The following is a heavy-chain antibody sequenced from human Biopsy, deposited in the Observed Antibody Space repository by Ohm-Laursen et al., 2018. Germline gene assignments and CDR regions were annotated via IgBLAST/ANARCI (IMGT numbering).Heavy chain of an antibody. V-gene: IGHV3-33*01. CDR1: GFTFSNYG. J-gene: IGHJ4*02. CDR3: ARDSTINTVTTADY. D-gene: IGHD4-11*01. Sequence: SLRLSCAAPGFTFSNYGMYWVRQAPGKGLAWLAVIWYDGSNKYYGDSVQGRFTISRDNSKNTVYLQMNSLRAEDTAIYYCARDSTINTVTTADYWGQGTLVTVSS. CDR2: IWYDGSNK.